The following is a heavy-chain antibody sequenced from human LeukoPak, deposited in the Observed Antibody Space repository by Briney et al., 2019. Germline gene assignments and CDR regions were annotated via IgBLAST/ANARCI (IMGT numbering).Heavy chain of an antibody. Sequence: PSETLSLTCTVSGYSIGSGYYWGWIRQPPGKGLEWIGSIYHSGSTYYNPSLKSRVTISVDTSKNQFSLKLSSVTAADTAVYYCANTMVRGSDAFDIWGQGTMVTVSS. V-gene: IGHV4-38-2*02. J-gene: IGHJ3*02. CDR1: GYSIGSGYY. CDR2: IYHSGST. D-gene: IGHD3-10*01. CDR3: ANTMVRGSDAFDI.